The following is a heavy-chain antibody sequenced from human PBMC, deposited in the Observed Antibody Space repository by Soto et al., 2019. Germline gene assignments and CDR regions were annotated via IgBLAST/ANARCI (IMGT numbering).Heavy chain of an antibody. D-gene: IGHD3-10*01. J-gene: IGHJ1*01. CDR1: GYTFSSYA. CDR2: ISGSGGST. V-gene: IGHV3-23*01. Sequence: EGQLLESGGGLVQPGGSLRLSCAASGYTFSSYAMSWVRQAPGKGLEWVSAISGSGGSTYYADSVKGRFTISRDNSKYTLYLEMNSRRAEVTAVYFCATDPIGMVRGVSECWVQGTLVTVSS. CDR3: ATDPIGMVRGVSEC.